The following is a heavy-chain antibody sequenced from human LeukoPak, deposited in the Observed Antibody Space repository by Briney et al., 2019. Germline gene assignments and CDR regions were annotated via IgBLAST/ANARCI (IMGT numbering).Heavy chain of an antibody. J-gene: IGHJ4*02. CDR1: GGSFSGYY. V-gene: IGHV4-34*01. Sequence: SETLSLTCAVYGGSFSGYYWSWIRQPPGKGLEWIGEINHSGSTNYNPSLKSRVTISVDTSKNQFSLKLSSVIAADTAVYYRAREVRGGGKFDYWGQGTLVTVSS. D-gene: IGHD2-21*01. CDR2: INHSGST. CDR3: AREVRGGGKFDY.